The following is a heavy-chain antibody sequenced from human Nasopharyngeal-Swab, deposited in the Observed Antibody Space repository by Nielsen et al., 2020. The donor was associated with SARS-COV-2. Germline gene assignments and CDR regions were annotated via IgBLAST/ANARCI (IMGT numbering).Heavy chain of an antibody. V-gene: IGHV1-69*04. CDR2: IIPILGIA. D-gene: IGHD3-9*01. J-gene: IGHJ4*02. CDR1: GGTFSSYA. CDR3: ARSRGYFDWLLWVFDY. Sequence: SVKVSCKASGGTFSSYAISWVRQAPGQGLEWMGRIIPILGIANYAQKLQGRVTITADKSTSTAYMELSSLRSEDTAVYYCARSRGYFDWLLWVFDYWGQGTLVTVSS.